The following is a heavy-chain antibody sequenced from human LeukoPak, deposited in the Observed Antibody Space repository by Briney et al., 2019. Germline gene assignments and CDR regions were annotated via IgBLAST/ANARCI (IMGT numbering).Heavy chain of an antibody. V-gene: IGHV1-69*05. J-gene: IGHJ6*03. Sequence: ASVKVSCKASGGTFSSYAISWVRQAPGQGLEWMGGIIPIFGTANYAQKFQGGVTITTDESTSTAYMELSSLRFEDTAVYYCASSPITMVRGVSPGYYMDVWGKGTTVTVSS. CDR2: IIPIFGTA. CDR1: GGTFSSYA. D-gene: IGHD3-10*01. CDR3: ASSPITMVRGVSPGYYMDV.